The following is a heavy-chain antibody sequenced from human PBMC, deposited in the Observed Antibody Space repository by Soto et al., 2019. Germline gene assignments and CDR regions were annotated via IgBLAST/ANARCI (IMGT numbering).Heavy chain of an antibody. CDR1: GYNFTAFW. CDR3: ARAPTTGTDS. V-gene: IGHV5-10-1*01. J-gene: IGHJ5*01. Sequence: LGESLKISCKASGYNFTAFWIHWVRQMPGKGLEWLGKIDPSDSYTNYSPSFEGHVTISTDNSITTAYLQWSSLRSSDNALYFCARAPTTGTDSLAQGTMVTVSS. CDR2: IDPSDSYT.